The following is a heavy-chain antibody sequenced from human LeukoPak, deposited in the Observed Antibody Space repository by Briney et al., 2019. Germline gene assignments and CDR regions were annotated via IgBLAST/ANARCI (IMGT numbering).Heavy chain of an antibody. CDR3: AKGLGRGQGLPPGGDDTFEI. CDR1: GFTFSSYA. Sequence: PGGSLRLSCAASGFTFSSYAMHWVRQAPGKGLEWVAVISYDGSNKYYADSVKGRFTISRDNSKNTLYLQMNSLRAEDTAVYYCAKGLGRGQGLPPGGDDTFEIWGQGTMVTVSS. CDR2: ISYDGSNK. D-gene: IGHD2-21*02. J-gene: IGHJ3*02. V-gene: IGHV3-30-3*01.